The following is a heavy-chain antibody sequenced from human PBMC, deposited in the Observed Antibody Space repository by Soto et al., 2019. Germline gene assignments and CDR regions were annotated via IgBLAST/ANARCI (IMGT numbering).Heavy chain of an antibody. J-gene: IGHJ6*02. V-gene: IGHV4-30-4*01. Sequence: SETLSLTCTVSGGSISSGDYYWSWIRQPPGKGLEWIGYIYYSGSTYYNPSLKSRVTISVDTSKNQFSLKLSSVTAADTAVYYCARDPIANYSSYSGMDAWGQGTTLTISS. CDR3: ARDPIANYSSYSGMDA. CDR2: IYYSGST. CDR1: GGSISSGDYY.